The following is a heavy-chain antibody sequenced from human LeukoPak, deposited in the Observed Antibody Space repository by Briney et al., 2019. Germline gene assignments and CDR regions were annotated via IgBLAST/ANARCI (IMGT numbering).Heavy chain of an antibody. V-gene: IGHV3-23*01. CDR3: AKSYSGWYLIDY. D-gene: IGHD6-19*01. Sequence: GGSLRLSCAASGFTFSSYAMSWVRQAPGKGLEWVSALSGSGGSTHYADSVRGRFTISRDNSKNTLYLQMNSLRAEDTAVYYCAKSYSGWYLIDYWGQGTLVTVSS. CDR1: GFTFSSYA. J-gene: IGHJ4*02. CDR2: LSGSGGST.